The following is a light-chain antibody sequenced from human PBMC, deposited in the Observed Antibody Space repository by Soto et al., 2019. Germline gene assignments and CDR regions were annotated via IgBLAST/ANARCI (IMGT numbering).Light chain of an antibody. J-gene: IGKJ4*01. CDR2: GAS. CDR3: QQYGSSPPT. CDR1: QSVSKNF. Sequence: PGERATLSCRASQSVSKNFLAWYQQKPGQAPRLLISGASNRATGIPDRFSGSGSGTDFSLTIDRLEPEDLAVYFCQQYGSSPPTFRGGTKVAIK. V-gene: IGKV3-20*01.